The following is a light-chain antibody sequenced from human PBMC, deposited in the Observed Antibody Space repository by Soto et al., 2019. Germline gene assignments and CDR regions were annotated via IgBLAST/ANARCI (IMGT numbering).Light chain of an antibody. CDR1: QGLSRW. J-gene: IGKJ4*01. V-gene: IGKV1-12*01. Sequence: DIQMTQSPSSVSASVGDRVTITCRASQGLSRWLAWYQQKPGKAPNLLIYDIFNLQSGVSSRFCGSGSGIDVSLTINSLQPEDFGTYYCQQGKSFPLTFGGGTKVEIK. CDR2: DIF. CDR3: QQGKSFPLT.